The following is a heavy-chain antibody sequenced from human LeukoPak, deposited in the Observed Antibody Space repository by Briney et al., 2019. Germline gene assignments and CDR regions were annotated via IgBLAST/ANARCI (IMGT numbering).Heavy chain of an antibody. CDR3: ARVPPHSGSGIRPFDY. Sequence: ASVKVSCKASGYTFTSYAMNWVRQAPGQGLEWMGWINTNTGNPTYAQGFTGRFVFSLDTSVSTAYLQISSLKAEDTAVYYCARVPPHSGSGIRPFDYWGQGTLVTVSS. D-gene: IGHD3-10*01. J-gene: IGHJ4*02. V-gene: IGHV7-4-1*02. CDR2: INTNTGNP. CDR1: GYTFTSYA.